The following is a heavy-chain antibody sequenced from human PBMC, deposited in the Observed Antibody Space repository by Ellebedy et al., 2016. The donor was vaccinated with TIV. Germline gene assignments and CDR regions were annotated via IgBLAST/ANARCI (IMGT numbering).Heavy chain of an antibody. Sequence: GGSLRLSXAASGFTFSDYYMSWIRQAPGKGLEWVSYISSSSSYTNYADSVKGRFTISRDNAKNSLYLQMNSLRAEDTAVYYCARRGSSILDYWGQGTLVTVSS. D-gene: IGHD2-21*01. CDR3: ARRGSSILDY. J-gene: IGHJ4*02. CDR2: ISSSSSYT. V-gene: IGHV3-11*03. CDR1: GFTFSDYY.